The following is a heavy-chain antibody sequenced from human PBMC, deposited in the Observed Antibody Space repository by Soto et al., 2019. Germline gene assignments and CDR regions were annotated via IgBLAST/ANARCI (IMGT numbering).Heavy chain of an antibody. V-gene: IGHV4-4*02. D-gene: IGHD3-10*01. J-gene: IGHJ6*02. CDR1: GGSISSSNW. CDR2: IYHSGST. Sequence: SETLSLTCAVSGGSISSSNWWSWVRQPPGKGLEWIGEIYHSGSTNYNPSLKSRVTISVDKSKNQFSLKLSSVTAADTAVYYCARWDTRVRGVAYYYGMDVWGQGTTVTVSS. CDR3: ARWDTRVRGVAYYYGMDV.